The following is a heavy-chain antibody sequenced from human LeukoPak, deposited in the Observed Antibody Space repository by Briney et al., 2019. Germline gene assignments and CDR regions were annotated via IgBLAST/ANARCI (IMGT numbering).Heavy chain of an antibody. J-gene: IGHJ4*02. CDR3: ARDAASNVDTAYYFDY. D-gene: IGHD5-18*01. Sequence: GGSLRLSCAASGFTFSSYSMNWVRQAPGKGLEWVSSISSSSYIYYADSVKGRFTISRDNAKNSLYLQMNSLRAEDTAVYYCARDAASNVDTAYYFDYWGRGTLVTVSS. V-gene: IGHV3-21*01. CDR2: ISSSSYI. CDR1: GFTFSSYS.